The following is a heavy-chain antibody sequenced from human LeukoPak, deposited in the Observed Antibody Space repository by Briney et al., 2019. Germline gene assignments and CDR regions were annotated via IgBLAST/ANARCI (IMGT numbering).Heavy chain of an antibody. D-gene: IGHD1-26*01. CDR2: ISTSGGRT. V-gene: IGHV3-23*01. CDR1: GFTFSSYA. J-gene: IGHJ4*02. Sequence: GGSLRLSCAASGFTFSSYAMSWVRQAPGKGLEWVSAISTSGGRTYYADSVKGRFTISRDNSKSTLYLQMNGLRAEDTAVYYCAKGPLSGSFDYWGQGTLVTVSS. CDR3: AKGPLSGSFDY.